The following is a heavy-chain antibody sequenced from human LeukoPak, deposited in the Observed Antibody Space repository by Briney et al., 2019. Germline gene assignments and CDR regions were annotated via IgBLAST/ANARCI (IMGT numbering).Heavy chain of an antibody. CDR2: ISGSGGNT. J-gene: IGHJ4*02. D-gene: IGHD3-22*01. CDR1: GFTFSNYA. Sequence: GGSLRLSCAASGFTFSNYAMNWVRQAPGKGLEWVSGISGSGGNTYYADSVKGRFTISRDNSRNTLYLEMNSLRAEDTAVFYCAKASNYFDSSGYYHFDYWGQGTLVTVSS. CDR3: AKASNYFDSSGYYHFDY. V-gene: IGHV3-23*01.